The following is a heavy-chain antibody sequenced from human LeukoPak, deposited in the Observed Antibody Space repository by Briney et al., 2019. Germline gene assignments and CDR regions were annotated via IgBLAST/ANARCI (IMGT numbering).Heavy chain of an antibody. Sequence: SQTLSLTCTVSGGSISSGGYYWSWIRQHQGKGLEWIGYIYYSGSTYYNPSLKSRVTISVDTSKNQFSLKLSSVTAADTAVYYCARDRAGYDFWSASFDAFDIWGQGTMVTVSS. D-gene: IGHD3-3*01. J-gene: IGHJ3*02. CDR2: IYYSGST. V-gene: IGHV4-31*03. CDR1: GGSISSGGYY. CDR3: ARDRAGYDFWSASFDAFDI.